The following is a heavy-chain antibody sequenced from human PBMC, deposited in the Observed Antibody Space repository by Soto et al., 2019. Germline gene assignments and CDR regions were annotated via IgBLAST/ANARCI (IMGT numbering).Heavy chain of an antibody. D-gene: IGHD3-22*01. Sequence: SETLSLTCTVSGGSISSGDYYWSWIRQPPGKGLEWIGYIYYSGSTYYNPSLKSRVTISVDTSKNQFSLKLSSVTAADTAVYYCASGESPYYYDSSGGWFDPWGQGTLVTVSS. V-gene: IGHV4-30-4*01. J-gene: IGHJ5*02. CDR1: GGSISSGDYY. CDR3: ASGESPYYYDSSGGWFDP. CDR2: IYYSGST.